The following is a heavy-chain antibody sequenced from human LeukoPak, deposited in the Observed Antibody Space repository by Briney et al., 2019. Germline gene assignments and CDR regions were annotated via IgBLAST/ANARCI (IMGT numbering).Heavy chain of an antibody. D-gene: IGHD1-26*01. CDR2: ISGSGSTI. Sequence: PGGSLRLSCAASGFTFSSYEMNWVRQAPGKGLEWVSYISGSGSTIYYADPVKGRFTISRDNAKNSLYLQMNSLRAEDTAVYYCARDLGWGYFDYWGQGTLVTVSS. V-gene: IGHV3-48*03. J-gene: IGHJ4*02. CDR1: GFTFSSYE. CDR3: ARDLGWGYFDY.